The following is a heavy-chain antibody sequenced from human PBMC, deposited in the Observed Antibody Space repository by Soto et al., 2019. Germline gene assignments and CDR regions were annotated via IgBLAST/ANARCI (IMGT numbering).Heavy chain of an antibody. J-gene: IGHJ3*02. CDR2: ISAYNGNT. Sequence: ASVKVSCKASGYTFTSYGISWVRQAPGQGLEWMGWISAYNGNTNYAQKLQGRVTMTTDTSTSTAYMELRSLRSDDTAVYYCARGERMGRYCSGGSSCDAFDIWGQGTMVTVSS. V-gene: IGHV1-18*01. CDR1: GYTFTSYG. CDR3: ARGERMGRYCSGGSSCDAFDI. D-gene: IGHD2-15*01.